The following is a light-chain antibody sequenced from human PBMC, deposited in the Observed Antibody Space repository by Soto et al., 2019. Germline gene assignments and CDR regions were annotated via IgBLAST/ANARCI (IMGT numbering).Light chain of an antibody. V-gene: IGKV1-39*01. CDR1: QSSSIY. CDR3: QQSYSSPHT. CDR2: AAS. Sequence: DIQMTQSPSSLSASVGDRVTITCRASQSSSIYLNWYQQKPGKAPNLLIYAASSLQSGVPSRFSGSGSGTDFTLTISSLQPEDFATYYCQQSYSSPHTFGQGTKLEIK. J-gene: IGKJ2*01.